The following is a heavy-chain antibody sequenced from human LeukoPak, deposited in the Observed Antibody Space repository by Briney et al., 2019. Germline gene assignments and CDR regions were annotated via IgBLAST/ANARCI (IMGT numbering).Heavy chain of an antibody. D-gene: IGHD3-22*01. Sequence: ASVKVSCKASGGIFSSYVISWVRQAPGQGLEWMGGIIPMFGTANYAQKFQDRVTITADKSTSTDYMELSSLRSEDTAVYYCASLNDYDTSGYFDYWGQGTLVTVSS. CDR1: GGIFSSYV. CDR2: IIPMFGTA. V-gene: IGHV1-69*06. J-gene: IGHJ4*02. CDR3: ASLNDYDTSGYFDY.